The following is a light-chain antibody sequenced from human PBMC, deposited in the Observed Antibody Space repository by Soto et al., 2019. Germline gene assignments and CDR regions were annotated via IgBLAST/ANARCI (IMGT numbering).Light chain of an antibody. CDR3: QQYNSSSPET. CDR1: QSISNH. J-gene: IGKJ1*01. V-gene: IGKV1-17*01. Sequence: DLQMTHSPSSLSASVEDRVIITCRASQSISNHLNCYQQKPGKAAKLLIFAASSLQSGVTPRFSGSGSGTEFTLTISSLQPENFATYYCQQYNSSSPETFGHGTKVDIK. CDR2: AAS.